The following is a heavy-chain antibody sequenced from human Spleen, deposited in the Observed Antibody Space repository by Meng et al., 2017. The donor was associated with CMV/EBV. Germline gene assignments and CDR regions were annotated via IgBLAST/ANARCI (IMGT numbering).Heavy chain of an antibody. D-gene: IGHD3-16*01. V-gene: IGHV1-69*01. J-gene: IGHJ5*01. CDR2: FVPIFGTP. CDR1: GGTFSNYA. Sequence: SGGTFSNYAINWARQAPGQGLEWMGGFVPIFGTPNYAQKFQGRVTITADESTNTAYMELSSLTSDDTAVYYCAREVMMTFGGVGWFDSWGQATLVTVSS. CDR3: AREVMMTFGGVGWFDS.